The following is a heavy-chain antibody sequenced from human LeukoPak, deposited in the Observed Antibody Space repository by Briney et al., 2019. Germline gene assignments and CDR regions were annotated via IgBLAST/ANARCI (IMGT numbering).Heavy chain of an antibody. Sequence: SETLSLTCSVSGGSISGSYWSWIRQPPGKGLEWIAYMYNSGSTNYNPSLKSRVTISIDTSKNQFSLKLSSLTAADTAIYYCARGIESYGDYGYWGQGILVTVSS. J-gene: IGHJ4*02. CDR2: MYNSGST. CDR1: GGSISGSY. CDR3: ARGIESYGDYGY. V-gene: IGHV4-59*01. D-gene: IGHD4-17*01.